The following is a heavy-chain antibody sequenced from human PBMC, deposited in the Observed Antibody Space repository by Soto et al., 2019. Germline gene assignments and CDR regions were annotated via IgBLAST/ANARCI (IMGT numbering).Heavy chain of an antibody. CDR3: ARNDSAAGTWGDWFDP. CDR1: GGSISSGDYY. J-gene: IGHJ5*02. V-gene: IGHV4-30-4*01. D-gene: IGHD6-13*01. CDR2: IYYSGST. Sequence: SETLSLTCTVSGGSISSGDYYWSWIRQPPGKGLEWIGYIYYSGSTYYNPSLRSRVTISVDTSKNQFSLKLSSVTAADTAVYYCARNDSAAGTWGDWFDPWGQGTLVTVSS.